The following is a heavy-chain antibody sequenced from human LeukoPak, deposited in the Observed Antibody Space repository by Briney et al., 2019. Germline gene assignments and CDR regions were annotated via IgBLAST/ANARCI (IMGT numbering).Heavy chain of an antibody. V-gene: IGHV3-53*01. CDR1: GFTVSSNY. D-gene: IGHD4-23*01. CDR2: IYSGGST. CDR3: AGLDHDYGGTYDY. J-gene: IGHJ4*02. Sequence: PGGSLRLSCAASGFTVSSNYMSWVRQAPGKGLEWVSVIYSGGSTYYADSVKGRFTISRDNSKNTLYLQMNSLRAEDTAVYYCAGLDHDYGGTYDYWGQGTLVTVSS.